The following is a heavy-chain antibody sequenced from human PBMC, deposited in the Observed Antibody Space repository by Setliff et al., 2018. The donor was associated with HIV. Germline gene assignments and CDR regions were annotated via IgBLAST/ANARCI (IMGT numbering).Heavy chain of an antibody. V-gene: IGHV3-7*01. J-gene: IGHJ5*02. Sequence: PGGSLRLSCAASGFRFSDYYMNWVRQAPGKGLEWVANIKQDGSEKYYVDSVKGRFTISRDNVNNAVYLQMNSLRAEDTAIYYCANIRLGSWGQGTLVTVSS. D-gene: IGHD2-2*02. CDR3: ANIRLGS. CDR1: GFRFSDYY. CDR2: IKQDGSEK.